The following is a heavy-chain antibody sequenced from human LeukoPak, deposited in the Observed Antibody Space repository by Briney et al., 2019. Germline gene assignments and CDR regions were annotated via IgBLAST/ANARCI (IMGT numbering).Heavy chain of an antibody. Sequence: GASVKVSCKASGYTSTSYYMHWVRQAPGQGLEWMGMINPSGGSTSYAQKFQGRVTMTRDMSTSTVYMELSGLRSEDTAVYYCARGVDLGYFDYWGQGTLVTVSS. CDR2: INPSGGST. V-gene: IGHV1-46*01. CDR1: GYTSTSYY. CDR3: ARGVDLGYFDY. J-gene: IGHJ4*02. D-gene: IGHD3-16*01.